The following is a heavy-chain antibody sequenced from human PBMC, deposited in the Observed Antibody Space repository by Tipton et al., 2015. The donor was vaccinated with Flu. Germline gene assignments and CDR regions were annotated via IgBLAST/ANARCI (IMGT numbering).Heavy chain of an antibody. CDR3: ARVSRSGTSHAGYFDY. Sequence: TLSLTCTVSAGSISTYFWSWIRQPAGKGLEWIGRIYSTGNTNYNPSLNSRVTMSVDTSKNQFSLKLSSVTAADTAVYYCARVSRSGTSHAGYFDYWGQGTLVTVSS. D-gene: IGHD1-7*01. CDR1: AGSISTYF. J-gene: IGHJ4*02. CDR2: IYSTGNT. V-gene: IGHV4-4*07.